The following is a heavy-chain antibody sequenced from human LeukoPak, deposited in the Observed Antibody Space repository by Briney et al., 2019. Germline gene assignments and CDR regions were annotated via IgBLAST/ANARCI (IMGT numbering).Heavy chain of an antibody. Sequence: GGSLRLSCAASGFTFSNAWMSWVRQAPGKGLEWVGRIKSKTDGGTTDYAAPVKGRFTISRDDSKNTLCLQMNSLKTEDTAVYYCTGGVATLDFDYWGQGTLVTVSS. V-gene: IGHV3-15*01. D-gene: IGHD5-12*01. CDR2: IKSKTDGGTT. CDR1: GFTFSNAW. J-gene: IGHJ4*02. CDR3: TGGVATLDFDY.